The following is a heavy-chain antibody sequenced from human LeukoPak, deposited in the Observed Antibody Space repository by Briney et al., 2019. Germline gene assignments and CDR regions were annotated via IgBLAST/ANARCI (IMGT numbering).Heavy chain of an antibody. CDR2: SSSSGSTI. Sequence: GGSLRLSCAASGFTLSDYYMSWIRQAPGKGLEWVSYSSSSGSTIYYADSVKGRFAIPRDNAKNSLYLQMNSLRADDTAVYYCARRRDFIDYWGQGTLVTVAS. CDR1: GFTLSDYY. V-gene: IGHV3-11*01. CDR3: ARRRDFIDY. J-gene: IGHJ4*02. D-gene: IGHD3/OR15-3a*01.